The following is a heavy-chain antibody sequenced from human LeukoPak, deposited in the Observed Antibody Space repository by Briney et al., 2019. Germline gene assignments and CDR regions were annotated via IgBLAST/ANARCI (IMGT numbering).Heavy chain of an antibody. Sequence: GGSLRLSCAASGFTFSSYSMNWVRQAPGKGLEWVSVIYSGGTTNYADSVKGRFIVYRDNSKNTLYLQMNSLRAEDTAVYYCASKLTTGYWGQGTLVTVSS. D-gene: IGHD4-17*01. CDR2: IYSGGTT. V-gene: IGHV3-66*01. CDR1: GFTFSSYS. CDR3: ASKLTTGY. J-gene: IGHJ4*02.